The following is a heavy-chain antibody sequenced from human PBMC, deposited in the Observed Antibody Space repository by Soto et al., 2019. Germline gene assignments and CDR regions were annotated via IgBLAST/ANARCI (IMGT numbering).Heavy chain of an antibody. CDR3: AKALRMTTGNLIDP. CDR1: GFTFSSYA. D-gene: IGHD4-4*01. V-gene: IGHV3-23*01. J-gene: IGHJ5*02. CDR2: ISGSGGSK. Sequence: EVQLLEAGGGLLQPGGSLRLSCAASGFTFSSYAMSWVRQAPGTGLEWVSGISGSGGSKYSADSVKGRFAISRDNSKNTLYLQMNSLRAEDTAVYDCAKALRMTTGNLIDPWGQGTLVTVSS.